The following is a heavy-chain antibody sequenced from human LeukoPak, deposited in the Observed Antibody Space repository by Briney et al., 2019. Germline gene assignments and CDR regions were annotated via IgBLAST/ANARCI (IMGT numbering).Heavy chain of an antibody. CDR2: IRSKTNRYAT. CDR1: GFTFSGSA. CDR3: TRYNVGFES. J-gene: IGHJ4*02. Sequence: GGSLRLSCAASGFTFSGSAMHWVRQASGKGLEWVGRIRSKTNRYATSYAASVKGRFALSRDDSKNTAYLQMTSLKTEDTAVYYCTRYNVGFESWGQGTLVTVSS. V-gene: IGHV3-73*01. D-gene: IGHD1-1*01.